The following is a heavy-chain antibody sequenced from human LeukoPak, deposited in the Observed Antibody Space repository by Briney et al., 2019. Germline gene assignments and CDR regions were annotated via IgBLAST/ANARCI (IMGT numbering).Heavy chain of an antibody. CDR2: ISAYNGNT. D-gene: IGHD3-22*01. CDR1: GYTFTSYG. Sequence: GASVKVSCKASGYTFTSYGISWVRQAPGQGLEWMGWISAYNGNTNYAQKLQGRVTMTTDTSTSTAYMELRSLRSDDTAVYYCARVTPYYYDSSGYYKPYYYYYYMDVWGKGTTVTVSS. CDR3: ARVTPYYYDSSGYYKPYYYYYYMDV. J-gene: IGHJ6*03. V-gene: IGHV1-18*01.